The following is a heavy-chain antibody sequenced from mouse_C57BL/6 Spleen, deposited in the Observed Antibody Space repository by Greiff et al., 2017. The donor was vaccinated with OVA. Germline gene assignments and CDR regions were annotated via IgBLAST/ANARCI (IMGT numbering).Heavy chain of an antibody. D-gene: IGHD2-3*01. CDR3: ARYDGSGRAMDY. Sequence: QVQLQQPGAELVMPGASVKLSCKASGYTFTSYWMHWVKQRPGQGLEWIGEIDPSDSYTNYNQKFKGKSTLTVDKSSSTADMQLSSLTSEDSAVYYCARYDGSGRAMDYWGQGTSVTVSS. J-gene: IGHJ4*01. CDR1: GYTFTSYW. V-gene: IGHV1-69*01. CDR2: IDPSDSYT.